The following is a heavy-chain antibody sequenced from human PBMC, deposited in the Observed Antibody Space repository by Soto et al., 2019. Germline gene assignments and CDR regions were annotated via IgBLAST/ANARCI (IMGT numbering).Heavy chain of an antibody. J-gene: IGHJ4*02. CDR2: INSNGSST. Sequence: GGSLRLSCAASGFTFSSYWMHWVRQAPGKGLEWVSLINSNGSSTNYADSVKGRFTISRDNSKNTVDLQMNSLRAEDTAVYYCARGKDRATVTTFDYWGQGTLVTVSS. V-gene: IGHV3-74*01. D-gene: IGHD4-17*01. CDR3: ARGKDRATVTTFDY. CDR1: GFTFSSYW.